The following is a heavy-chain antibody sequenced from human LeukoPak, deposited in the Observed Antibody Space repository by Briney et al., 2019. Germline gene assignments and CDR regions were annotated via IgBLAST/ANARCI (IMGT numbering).Heavy chain of an antibody. CDR1: GGSTTGYF. V-gene: IGHV4-4*08. Sequence: AEPLSLTCTVSGGSTTGYFWTWSRQPPGKGLGWVGYVYYSGLTTYNPSLKSRVTISVHTSKNPFSLKLSSVTAAHTAVYHCARDMTVTYKAFDIWGQGTMVTVSS. CDR2: VYYSGLT. D-gene: IGHD4-11*01. J-gene: IGHJ3*02. CDR3: ARDMTVTYKAFDI.